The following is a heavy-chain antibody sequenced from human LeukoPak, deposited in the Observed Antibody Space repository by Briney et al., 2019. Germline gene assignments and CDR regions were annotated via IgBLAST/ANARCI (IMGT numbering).Heavy chain of an antibody. V-gene: IGHV4-59*01. D-gene: IGHD3-22*01. CDR3: ARVGRYYDRPPVYYYGMDV. J-gene: IGHJ6*02. CDR1: GGSISSYY. Sequence: SETLSLTCTVSGGSISSYYWSWIRQPPGKGLEWIVYIYYSGSTNCNPSLKSRVTISVDTSRNQFSLKLSSVTAADTAVYYCARVGRYYDRPPVYYYGMDVWGQGTTVTVSS. CDR2: IYYSGST.